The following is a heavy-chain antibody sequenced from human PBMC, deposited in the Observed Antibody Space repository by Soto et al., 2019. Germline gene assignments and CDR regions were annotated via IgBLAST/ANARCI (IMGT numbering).Heavy chain of an antibody. J-gene: IGHJ5*01. D-gene: IGHD2-21*01. CDR2: MNPNSNNT. CDR1: GYTFASYD. CDR3: ARSDGYHFNWLDS. V-gene: IGHV1-8*01. Sequence: QVQLVQSGAEVKTPGASVKVSCKASGYTFASYDMNWVRQAPGQGLEWMGWMNPNSNNTGYAKKFQGRLTMTRHIALSIAHMELSSLRNEATAVYYCARSDGYHFNWLDSWGQGTLVTVSA.